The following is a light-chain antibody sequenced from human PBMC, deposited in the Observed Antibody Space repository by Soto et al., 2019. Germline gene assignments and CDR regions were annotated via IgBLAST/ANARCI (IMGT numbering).Light chain of an antibody. CDR3: QQYNYSSWT. Sequence: TQCPSTLCASDGARVTTTGLASQSIRNWLAWYQDKPGKAPKLLIYGASSLESGVPARFSGSGSGTEFTLTIGSLQPDDFATYYCQQYNYSSWTFGQGTKVDI. V-gene: IGKV1-5*01. CDR1: QSIRNW. J-gene: IGKJ1*01. CDR2: GAS.